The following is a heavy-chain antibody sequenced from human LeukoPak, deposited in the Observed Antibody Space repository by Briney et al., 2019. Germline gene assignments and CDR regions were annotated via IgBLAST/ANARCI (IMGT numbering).Heavy chain of an antibody. CDR1: GFTFSDYY. D-gene: IGHD3-10*01. V-gene: IGHV3-11*01. CDR2: ISSSGSTI. CDR3: ARDGRSGSYNAFDI. Sequence: GGSLRLSCAASGFTFSDYYMSWIRQAPGKGLEWVSYISSSGSTIYYADSVKGRFTISRDNAKNSLCLQMNSLRAEDTAVYYCARDGRSGSYNAFDIWGQGTMVTVSS. J-gene: IGHJ3*02.